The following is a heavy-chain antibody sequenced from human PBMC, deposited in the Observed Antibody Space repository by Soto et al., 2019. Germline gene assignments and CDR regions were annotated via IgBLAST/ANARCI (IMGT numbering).Heavy chain of an antibody. CDR3: ARVWPLGYYYDSSGYLDY. CDR1: GFTFSSYE. V-gene: IGHV3-48*03. Sequence: PVGSLRLSCAASGFTFSSYEMNWVRQAPGKGLEWVSYISNSGSTIYYADSVKGRFTISRDNAKNSLYLQMNSLRAEDTAVYYCARVWPLGYYYDSSGYLDYWGQGTLVTVSS. CDR2: ISNSGSTI. D-gene: IGHD3-22*01. J-gene: IGHJ4*02.